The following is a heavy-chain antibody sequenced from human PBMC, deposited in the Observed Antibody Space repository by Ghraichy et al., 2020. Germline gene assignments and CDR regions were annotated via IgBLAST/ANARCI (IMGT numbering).Heavy chain of an antibody. CDR2: ISGSGGST. J-gene: IGHJ1*01. CDR3: ARVYSSGWIGY. V-gene: IGHV3-23*01. CDR1: GFTFSSYA. D-gene: IGHD6-19*01. Sequence: GGSLRLSCAASGFTFSSYAMSWVRQAPGKGLEWVSDISGSGGSTSYADSVKGRFTISRDSSKNTLYVQMNSLRGEDTAVYYCARVYSSGWIGYWGQGTLVTVSS.